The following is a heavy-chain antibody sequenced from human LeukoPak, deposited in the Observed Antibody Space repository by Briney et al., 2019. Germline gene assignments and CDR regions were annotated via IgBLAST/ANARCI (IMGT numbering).Heavy chain of an antibody. J-gene: IGHJ6*02. CDR3: ARARYCIGTTCPAGYYGMDV. D-gene: IGHD2/OR15-2a*01. CDR1: GYTFNSYA. CDR2: INTNTGNP. Sequence: ASVKVSCKASGYTFNSYAMDWVRQAPGQGLEWMGWINTNTGNPTYAQGFTGRFVFSLDTSVSTAFLEISSLKAEDTAVYYCARARYCIGTTCPAGYYGMDVWGQGTTVTVSS. V-gene: IGHV7-4-1*02.